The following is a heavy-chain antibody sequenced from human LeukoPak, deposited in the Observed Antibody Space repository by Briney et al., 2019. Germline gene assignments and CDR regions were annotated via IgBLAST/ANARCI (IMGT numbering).Heavy chain of an antibody. CDR2: IKQDGREK. Sequence: GGSLRLSCAASGFTFSSYWMSWVRQAPGKGLEWVANIKQDGREKYYVDSVKGRFTISRDNAKNSLYLQMNSLRGEDTAVYYCVRAYYRGYSDDFDSWGQGTLVTVSS. CDR3: VRAYYRGYSDDFDS. J-gene: IGHJ4*02. V-gene: IGHV3-7*03. CDR1: GFTFSSYW. D-gene: IGHD3-10*01.